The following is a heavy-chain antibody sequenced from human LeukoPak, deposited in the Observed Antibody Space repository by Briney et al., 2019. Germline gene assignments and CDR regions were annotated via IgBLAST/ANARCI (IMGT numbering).Heavy chain of an antibody. CDR3: ARGQLDCSGGSCYSDWFDP. CDR2: INHSGST. J-gene: IGHJ5*02. V-gene: IGHV4-34*01. CDR1: GGSFSGYY. Sequence: SETLSLTCAVYGGSFSGYYWSWIRQPPGKGLEWIGEINHSGSTNYNPSLKSRVTISVDTSKNQFSLKLSSVTAADTAVYYCARGQLDCSGGSCYSDWFDPWGQETLVTVSS. D-gene: IGHD2-15*01.